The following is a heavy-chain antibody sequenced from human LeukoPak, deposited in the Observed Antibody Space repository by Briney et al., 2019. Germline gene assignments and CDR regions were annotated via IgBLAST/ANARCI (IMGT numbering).Heavy chain of an antibody. J-gene: IGHJ4*02. V-gene: IGHV3-30-3*01. CDR3: ARGVWMYYYDSSGYYYLDY. Sequence: GGSLRLSCAASGFTFSSYAMHWVRQAPGKGLEWVAVISYDGSNKYYADSVKGRFTISRDNSKNTLYLQMNSLRAEDTAVYYCARGVWMYYYDSSGYYYLDYWGQGTLVTVSS. D-gene: IGHD3-22*01. CDR2: ISYDGSNK. CDR1: GFTFSSYA.